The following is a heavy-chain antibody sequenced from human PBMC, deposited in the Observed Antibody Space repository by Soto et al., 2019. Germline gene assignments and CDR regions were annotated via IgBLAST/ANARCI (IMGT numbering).Heavy chain of an antibody. CDR2: VYYSGST. J-gene: IGHJ6*01. CDR1: GGSISISSYY. CDR3: ARHGPLGSGIAAAGSQSYSYYYGMDV. V-gene: IGHV4-39*01. D-gene: IGHD6-13*01. Sequence: SETLSVTCIVSGGSISISSYYWGWIRQPPGKGLDWSGSVYYSGSTYYNPSLKSRVTISVDTSKNQFSLKLGSVTAADTAVYYCARHGPLGSGIAAAGSQSYSYYYGMDVWGQGTTVTVSS.